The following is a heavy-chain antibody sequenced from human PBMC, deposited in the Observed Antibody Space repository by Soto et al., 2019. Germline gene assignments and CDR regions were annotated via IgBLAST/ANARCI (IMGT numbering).Heavy chain of an antibody. Sequence: EVQLVESGGGLVQPGGSLRLSCAASGFTFSSYSMNWVRQAPGKGLEWVSYISSSSSTIYYADSVKGRFTISRDNAKNALYLQMNSLRAEDTAVYYGARVYGSRGMDVWGQGTTVTVSS. CDR2: ISSSSSTI. CDR3: ARVYGSRGMDV. CDR1: GFTFSSYS. J-gene: IGHJ6*02. V-gene: IGHV3-48*01. D-gene: IGHD3-10*01.